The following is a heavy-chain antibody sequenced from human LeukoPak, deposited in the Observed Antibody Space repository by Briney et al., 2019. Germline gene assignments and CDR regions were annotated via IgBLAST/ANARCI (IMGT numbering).Heavy chain of an antibody. CDR3: ARGSSGWFDDNWFDP. Sequence: GGSLRLSCSASGFTFSTYAMSWLRQAPGKGLEWVSTISGSGVSTYYADSVKGRFTISRDNSKNTLYLQMNSLRAEDTAVYYCARGSSGWFDDNWFDPWGQGTLVTVSS. J-gene: IGHJ5*02. D-gene: IGHD6-19*01. CDR2: ISGSGVST. V-gene: IGHV3-23*01. CDR1: GFTFSTYA.